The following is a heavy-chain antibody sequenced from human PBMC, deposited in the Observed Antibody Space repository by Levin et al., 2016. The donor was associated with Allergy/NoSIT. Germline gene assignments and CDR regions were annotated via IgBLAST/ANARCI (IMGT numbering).Heavy chain of an antibody. CDR1: GVSVSSTY. V-gene: IGHV3-66*01. CDR3: ARIPYHGRTSGPLES. J-gene: IGHJ4*02. D-gene: IGHD4-23*01. Sequence: GESLKISCAASGVSVSSTYMTWVRQAPGKGLEWVSVMYTGGTTKYAQSVRGRFTISRDKSQNTLYLQMNKVRAEDTAVYYCARIPYHGRTSGPLESWGQGTLVTVSS. CDR2: MYTGGTT.